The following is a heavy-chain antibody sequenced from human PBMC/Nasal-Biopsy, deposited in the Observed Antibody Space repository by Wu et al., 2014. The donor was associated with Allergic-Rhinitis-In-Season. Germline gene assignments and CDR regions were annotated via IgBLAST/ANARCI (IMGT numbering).Heavy chain of an antibody. J-gene: IGHJ4*02. D-gene: IGHD4-17*01. CDR1: GGSITSDGFY. CDR2: IYYSGSA. CDR3: ARYGDRAYLDY. V-gene: IGHV4-31*03. Sequence: TLSLTCTVSGGSITSDGFYWSWIRQHPGKGLEWIGYIYYSGSAYYNPSLESRTTISADTSKNQFFLRLTSVTAADTAVYYCARYGDRAYLDYWGQGTLVTVSS.